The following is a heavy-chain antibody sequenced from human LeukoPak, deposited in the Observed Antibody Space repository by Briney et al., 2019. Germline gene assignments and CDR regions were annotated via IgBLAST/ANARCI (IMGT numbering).Heavy chain of an antibody. J-gene: IGHJ4*02. CDR3: ARAGRDLSFDY. Sequence: PGGSLRLSCAASGFTFNTYGMNWVRQAPGKGLEWVSYIGSSSRIIYYADSVRGRFTTSRDNAKNSLFLQMNSLRAEDSAVYYCARAGRDLSFDYWGQGTLVTVSS. CDR2: IGSSSRII. V-gene: IGHV3-48*01. D-gene: IGHD3-16*02. CDR1: GFTFNTYG.